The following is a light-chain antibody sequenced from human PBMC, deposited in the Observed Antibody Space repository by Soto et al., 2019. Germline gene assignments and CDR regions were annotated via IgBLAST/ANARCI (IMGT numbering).Light chain of an antibody. Sequence: EIVLTQSPGTVSLSPGEGVTLSCRASQSVDTNYLAWYQQKPGQAPRLLIFGASTRATGIADRFSGSGSGTDFALTISRLEPEDFAVYYCLQYGNSVYTFGPGTKLDIK. CDR1: QSVDTNY. CDR2: GAS. CDR3: LQYGNSVYT. J-gene: IGKJ2*01. V-gene: IGKV3-20*01.